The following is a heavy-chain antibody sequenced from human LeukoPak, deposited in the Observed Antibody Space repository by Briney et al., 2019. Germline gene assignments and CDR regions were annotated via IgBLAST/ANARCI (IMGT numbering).Heavy chain of an antibody. CDR1: GFTFDSYW. J-gene: IGHJ4*02. D-gene: IGHD6-13*01. V-gene: IGHV3-7*05. Sequence: GGSLRLSCATSGFTFDSYWMSWVRQAPGKGLEWVADIKEDGSEKYYVDSVKGRFTISRDNAKNSVYLQMNSLRAEDTAVYYCAREIGSAARGRWGQGTLVTVSS. CDR3: AREIGSAARGR. CDR2: IKEDGSEK.